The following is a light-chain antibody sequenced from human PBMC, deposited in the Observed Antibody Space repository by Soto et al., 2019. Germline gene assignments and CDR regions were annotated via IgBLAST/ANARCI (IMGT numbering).Light chain of an antibody. V-gene: IGLV1-44*01. J-gene: IGLJ1*01. CDR3: AALDDSLNGYV. CDR2: SIN. Sequence: QSVLTQPPSASGTPGQRVTISCSGSSSNIESNTVNWYQQLPGTAPKLLIYSINHRPSGAPDRFSGSKTGTSASLAIRRLQSVDEADYYCAALDDSLNGYVFGTGTTLTVL. CDR1: SSNIESNT.